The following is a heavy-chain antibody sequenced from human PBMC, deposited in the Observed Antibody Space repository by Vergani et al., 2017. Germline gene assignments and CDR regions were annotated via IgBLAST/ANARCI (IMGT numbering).Heavy chain of an antibody. CDR3: ARDSVGLLWFGELLESSMDV. J-gene: IGHJ6*03. V-gene: IGHV3-33*01. CDR1: GFTFSSYG. CDR2: IWYDGSNK. D-gene: IGHD3-10*01. Sequence: QVQLVESGGGVVQPGRSLRLSCAASGFTFSSYGMHWVRQAPGKGLEWVAVIWYDGSNKYYADSVKGRFTISRDNSKNTLYLQMNSLRAEDTAVYYCARDSVGLLWFGELLESSMDVWGKGP.